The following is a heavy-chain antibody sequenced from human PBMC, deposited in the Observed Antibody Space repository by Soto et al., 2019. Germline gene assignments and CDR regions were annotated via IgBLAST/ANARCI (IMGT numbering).Heavy chain of an antibody. J-gene: IGHJ4*02. V-gene: IGHV3-11*05. CDR3: ARDSSTAGCDY. Sequence: QVQLVESGGGLVKPGGSLRLSCAASGFTFSDYYMSWIRQAPGKGLEWVSYISSSSTYTKYADSVKGRFTISRDNAKNSLYLEMNSLRAEDMTVYYCARDSSTAGCDYWGQGALVTVSS. CDR2: ISSSSTYT. D-gene: IGHD6-13*01. CDR1: GFTFSDYY.